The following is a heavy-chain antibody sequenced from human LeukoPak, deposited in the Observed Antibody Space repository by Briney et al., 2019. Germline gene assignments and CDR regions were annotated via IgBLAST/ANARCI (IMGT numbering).Heavy chain of an antibody. CDR1: GGSISSGGYS. CDR2: IYHSGST. J-gene: IGHJ4*02. D-gene: IGHD3-22*01. V-gene: IGHV4-30-2*01. CDR3: ARGRDYYDSSGYSYPFFDY. Sequence: TLSLTCTVSGGSISSGGYSWSWIRQPPGKGLEWIGYIYHSGSTYYNPSLKSRVTISVDRSKNQFSLKLSSVTATDTAVYYCARGRDYYDSSGYSYPFFDYWGQGTLVTVSS.